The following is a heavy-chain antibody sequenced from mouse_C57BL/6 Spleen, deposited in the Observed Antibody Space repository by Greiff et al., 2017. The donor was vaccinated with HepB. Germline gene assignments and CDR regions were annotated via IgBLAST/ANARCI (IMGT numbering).Heavy chain of an antibody. Sequence: EVQVVESGPELVKPGASVKISCKASGYSFTDYNMNWVKQSNGKSLEWIGVINPNYGTTSYNQKFKGKATLTVDQSSSTAYMQLNSLTSEDSAVYYCAKKRGFITTVVADWYFDVWGTGTTVTVSS. CDR3: AKKRGFITTVVADWYFDV. D-gene: IGHD1-1*01. J-gene: IGHJ1*03. CDR2: INPNYGTT. V-gene: IGHV1-39*01. CDR1: GYSFTDYN.